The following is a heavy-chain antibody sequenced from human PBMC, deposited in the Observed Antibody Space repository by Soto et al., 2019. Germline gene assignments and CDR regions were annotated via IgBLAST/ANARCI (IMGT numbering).Heavy chain of an antibody. V-gene: IGHV3-23*01. Sequence: GSLRLYCAASGFTFSSYAMSWVRQAPGKGLEWVSAISGSGGSTYYADSVKGRFTISRDNSENTLYLQMNSLRAEDTAVYYCAKAVIWGVIITILDYWGHGPLVTVAS. CDR3: AKAVIWGVIITILDY. D-gene: IGHD3-10*01. CDR2: ISGSGGST. CDR1: GFTFSSYA. J-gene: IGHJ4*01.